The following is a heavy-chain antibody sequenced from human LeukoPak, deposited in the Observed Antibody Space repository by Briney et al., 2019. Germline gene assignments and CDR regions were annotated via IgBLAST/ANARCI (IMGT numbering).Heavy chain of an antibody. V-gene: IGHV3-23*01. Sequence: GGSLRLSCAASGFTFTGYGMSWVRQAPGRGREWLSTISYSGRSTYYADSVKGRFTISRDNSMDTLYLQMNSLRAEDTAVYYCAKSWEFQLSFFDSWGQGTLVTVSS. CDR2: ISYSGRST. CDR1: GFTFTGYG. CDR3: AKSWEFQLSFFDS. D-gene: IGHD3-10*01. J-gene: IGHJ4*02.